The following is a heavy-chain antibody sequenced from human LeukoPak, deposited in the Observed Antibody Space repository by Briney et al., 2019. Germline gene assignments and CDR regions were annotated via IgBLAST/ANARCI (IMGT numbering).Heavy chain of an antibody. V-gene: IGHV4-34*01. CDR3: ARRAIRGVIKY. CDR2: IYHGGST. J-gene: IGHJ4*02. Sequence: SETLSLTCAVYGGSFSGYYWSWIRQPPGEGLEWIGEIYHGGSTNYNPSLKSRVTISVDTSKNQFSLKLTSVTAADTAVYYCARRAIRGVIKYWGQRTLVTVSS. CDR1: GGSFSGYY. D-gene: IGHD3-10*01.